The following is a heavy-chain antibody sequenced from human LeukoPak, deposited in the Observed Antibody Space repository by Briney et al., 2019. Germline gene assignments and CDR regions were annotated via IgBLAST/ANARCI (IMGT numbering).Heavy chain of an antibody. D-gene: IGHD3-16*01. Sequence: SETLSLTCTDSNDSIGSYNWSWIRQPPRERPERIGHIDYSGNTHFNPSLKSRSTMSLDTAMRQFFLRLSSVSAADSAVYFCARGDYIRGNMHYNADYFQHWGQGIPVTVSS. CDR3: ARGDYIRGNMHYNADYFQH. CDR2: IDYSGNT. V-gene: IGHV4-59*01. CDR1: NDSIGSYN. J-gene: IGHJ1*01.